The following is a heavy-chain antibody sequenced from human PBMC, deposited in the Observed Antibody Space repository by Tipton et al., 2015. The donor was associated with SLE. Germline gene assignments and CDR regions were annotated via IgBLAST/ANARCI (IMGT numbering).Heavy chain of an antibody. CDR1: GGSIVGHY. V-gene: IGHV4-59*03. CDR3: AQRSSFLTGRYTD. J-gene: IGHJ4*02. Sequence: TLSLTCTVSGGSIVGHYWRWIRQPPGKGLEWVGYIYYSGSANYNPSLNSRVSISVDTSHNQFSLKLTSVTAADTAMYYCAQRSSFLTGRYTDWGQGTLVTVSS. CDR2: IYYSGSA. D-gene: IGHD3/OR15-3a*01.